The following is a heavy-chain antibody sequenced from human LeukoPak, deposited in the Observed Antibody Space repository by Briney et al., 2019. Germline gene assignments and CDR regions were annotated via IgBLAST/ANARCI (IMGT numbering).Heavy chain of an antibody. J-gene: IGHJ4*02. CDR3: ARHPYYYDTSGSYKGHFDL. CDR1: GGSIKSFDFY. V-gene: IGHV4-39*01. CDR2: IFFSGTT. Sequence: KASETLSLTCSASGGSIKSFDFYWGWIRQPPGKGLEWIGSIFFSGTTYYNPSLKSRITISVDTSANQFSLKLRSVTAADTAMYFCARHPYYYDTSGSYKGHFDLWGQGTLVAVSS. D-gene: IGHD3-22*01.